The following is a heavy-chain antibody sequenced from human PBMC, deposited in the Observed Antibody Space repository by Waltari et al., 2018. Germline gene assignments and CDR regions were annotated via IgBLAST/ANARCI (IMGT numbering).Heavy chain of an antibody. D-gene: IGHD3-10*01. V-gene: IGHV4-38-2*01. CDR1: GYSISSGYY. J-gene: IGHJ4*02. CDR2: IYHSGST. Sequence: QVQLQESGPGLVKPSETLSLTCAVSGYSISSGYYWGWIRQPPGKGLEWIGSIYHSGSTYYNPSLKSRVTISVDTSKNQFSLKLSSVTAADTAVYYCARQSTLLWFRESPFDYWGQGTLVTVSS. CDR3: ARQSTLLWFRESPFDY.